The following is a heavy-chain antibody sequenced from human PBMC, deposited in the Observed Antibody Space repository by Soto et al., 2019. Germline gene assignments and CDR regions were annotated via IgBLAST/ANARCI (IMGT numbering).Heavy chain of an antibody. CDR3: ARDLKDSSGWNAFDY. Sequence: QVQLVESGGGVVQPGRSLSLSCAASGFTFSNYGMYWVRQAPGKGFEWVAIIWYDGSNKYYADSVKGRFTISRDNSKNTLYLQMNSLRAEDTAVYYCARDLKDSSGWNAFDYWGQGTLVTVSS. D-gene: IGHD6-19*01. J-gene: IGHJ4*02. CDR2: IWYDGSNK. CDR1: GFTFSNYG. V-gene: IGHV3-33*01.